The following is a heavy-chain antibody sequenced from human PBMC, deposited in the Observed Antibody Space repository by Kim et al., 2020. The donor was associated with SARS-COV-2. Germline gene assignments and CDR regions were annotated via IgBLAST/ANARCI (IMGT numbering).Heavy chain of an antibody. J-gene: IGHJ6*02. CDR3: ARARGGGYYYGMDV. Sequence: ADSVKGRFTIARDKSKNTVYLRRNSLRAEDTAVYYCARARGGGYYYGMDVWGQGTTVTVSS. D-gene: IGHD3-16*01. V-gene: IGHV3-30*01.